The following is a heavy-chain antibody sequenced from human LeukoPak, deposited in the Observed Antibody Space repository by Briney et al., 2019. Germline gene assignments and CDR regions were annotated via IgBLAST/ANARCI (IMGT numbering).Heavy chain of an antibody. V-gene: IGHV4-39*01. CDR1: GGSIKTISLY. CDR3: ARLNKYYFDSVNPFDY. D-gene: IGHD3-10*01. CDR2: IYYRGTT. J-gene: IGHJ4*02. Sequence: SETLSLTCNVSGGSIKTISLYWAWIRQPPGKGLEWIASIYYRGTTYYNPSLKSRVTISVDTSKNQFSLKLRSVTAADTPVYYCARLNKYYFDSVNPFDYWGQGTLVTVSS.